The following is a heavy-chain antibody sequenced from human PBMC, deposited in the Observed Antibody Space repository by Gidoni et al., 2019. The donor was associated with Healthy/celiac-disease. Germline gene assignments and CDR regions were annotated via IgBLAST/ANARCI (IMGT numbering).Heavy chain of an antibody. CDR2: INHSGRT. J-gene: IGHJ4*02. D-gene: IGHD1-26*01. CDR3: ARADLRVGATPFDY. Sequence: QLQLQQWGARLLTPAETLAITCAVYGGSFSGYYWSWIRQPPGKGLEWIGEINHSGRTTYNPSLKSRVTISVDPSTNQFSLQLSSVTAADTAVYYCARADLRVGATPFDYWGQGTLVTVSS. CDR1: GGSFSGYY. V-gene: IGHV4-34*01.